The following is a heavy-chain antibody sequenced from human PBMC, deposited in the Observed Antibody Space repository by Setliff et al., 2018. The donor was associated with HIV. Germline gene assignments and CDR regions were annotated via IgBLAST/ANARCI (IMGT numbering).Heavy chain of an antibody. CDR1: GVSISSHY. Sequence: SETLSLTCTVSGVSISSHYWSWIRQPPGKGLEWIGYIYNSGGTYYNPSLKSRITMSIDTSKNQFSLKLNSVTAADTAVYFCARAKYYYDTSAYYGSRDWYFDLWGRGTLVTVSS. CDR2: IYNSGGT. J-gene: IGHJ2*01. CDR3: ARAKYYYDTSAYYGSRDWYFDL. D-gene: IGHD3-22*01. V-gene: IGHV4-59*11.